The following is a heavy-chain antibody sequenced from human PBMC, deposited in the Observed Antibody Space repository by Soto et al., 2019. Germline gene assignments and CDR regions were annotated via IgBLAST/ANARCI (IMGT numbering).Heavy chain of an antibody. CDR3: ARRTCVIAVADSDGYYAL. D-gene: IGHD6-19*01. CDR1: GASIRRTSYY. CDR2: IYDSGST. J-gene: IGHJ2*01. Sequence: SETLSLTGSVSGASIRRTSYYWGGIRQPPGKGLEWIGRIYDSGSTYYNPSRKSRVTISVDTSKNQFSLRLSSVPAADTAVYYCARRTCVIAVADSDGYYALWGRGTLDTVSA. V-gene: IGHV4-39*01.